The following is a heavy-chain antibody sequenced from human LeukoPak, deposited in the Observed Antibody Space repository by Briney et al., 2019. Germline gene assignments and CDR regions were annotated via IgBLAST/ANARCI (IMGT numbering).Heavy chain of an antibody. V-gene: IGHV3-74*01. J-gene: IGHJ4*02. CDR3: ARAGRGLRYFDWLTYDY. D-gene: IGHD3-9*01. Sequence: GGSLRLSCAASGFTFSSYWMHWVRQAPGKGLVWVSRINSDGSSTNYADSVKGRFTISRDNAKNTLYLQMNSLRAEDTAVYYCARAGRGLRYFDWLTYDYWGQGTLVTVSS. CDR1: GFTFSSYW. CDR2: INSDGSST.